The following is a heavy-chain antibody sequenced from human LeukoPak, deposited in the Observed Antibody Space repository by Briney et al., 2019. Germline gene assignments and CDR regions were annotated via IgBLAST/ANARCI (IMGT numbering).Heavy chain of an antibody. J-gene: IGHJ4*02. V-gene: IGHV4-59*01. CDR2: IYYSGST. CDR3: ARDRSLGEQLEFDY. CDR1: GGSISSYY. Sequence: SESLSLTCTVSGGSISSYYWSWIRQPPGKGLEWIGYIYYSGSTNYNPSLKSRVTISVDTSKNQFSLKLSSVTAADTAVYYCARDRSLGEQLEFDYWGQGTLVTVSS. D-gene: IGHD6-13*01.